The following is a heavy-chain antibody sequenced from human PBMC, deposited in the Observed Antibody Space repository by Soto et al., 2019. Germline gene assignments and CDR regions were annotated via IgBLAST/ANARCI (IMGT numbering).Heavy chain of an antibody. V-gene: IGHV3-30*18. CDR3: AKPLQSLGYYYGMDV. D-gene: IGHD4-4*01. J-gene: IGHJ6*02. CDR2: ISYDGSNK. Sequence: HPGGSLRLSCAASGFTFSSYGMHWVRQAPGKGLEWVAVISYDGSNKYYADSVKGRFTISRDNSKNTLYLQMNSLRAEDTAVYYCAKPLQSLGYYYGMDVWGQGTTVTVSS. CDR1: GFTFSSYG.